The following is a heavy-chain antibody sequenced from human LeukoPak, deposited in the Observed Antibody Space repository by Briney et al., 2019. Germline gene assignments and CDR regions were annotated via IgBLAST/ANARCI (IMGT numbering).Heavy chain of an antibody. V-gene: IGHV3-23*01. CDR3: ARCPGPYGDYSDY. CDR1: GFTFSSYA. J-gene: IGHJ4*02. D-gene: IGHD4-17*01. Sequence: GGSLRLSCAASGFTFSSYAMSWVRQAPGKGLEWVSAISGSGGSTYYADSVKGRFTISRDNSKNTLYLQMNSLRAEDTAVYYCARCPGPYGDYSDYWGQGTLVTVSS. CDR2: ISGSGGST.